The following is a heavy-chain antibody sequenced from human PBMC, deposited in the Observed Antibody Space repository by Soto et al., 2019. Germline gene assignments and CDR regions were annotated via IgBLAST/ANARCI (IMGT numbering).Heavy chain of an antibody. V-gene: IGHV1-18*01. CDR3: ARVVGALGHWFDP. D-gene: IGHD1-26*01. CDR2: ISAYNGNT. J-gene: IGHJ5*02. Sequence: QVQLVQSGAEVKKPGASVKVSCKASGYTFTSYTISWVRQAPGQGLEWMGWISAYNGNTKYAQKLQGRVTMTTDTSTSTAYTELRSLRSDDAAVYYCARVVGALGHWFDPWGQGTLVTVSS. CDR1: GYTFTSYT.